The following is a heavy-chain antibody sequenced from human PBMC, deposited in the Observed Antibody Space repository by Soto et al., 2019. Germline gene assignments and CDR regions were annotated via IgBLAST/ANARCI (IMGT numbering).Heavy chain of an antibody. CDR1: GFTFSDYY. J-gene: IGHJ6*02. CDR3: ARAGREVPTIDSYYYGLDV. Sequence: QVQLVESGGGLVKPGGSLRLSCAASGFTFSDYYMSWIRQAPGKGLEWVSSISSSGSTIYYADSVKGRFTISRDNAKNSLYLQMNNLRAEDTAVYYCARAGREVPTIDSYYYGLDVWGQGTTVTVSS. CDR2: ISSSGSTI. D-gene: IGHD5-12*01. V-gene: IGHV3-11*01.